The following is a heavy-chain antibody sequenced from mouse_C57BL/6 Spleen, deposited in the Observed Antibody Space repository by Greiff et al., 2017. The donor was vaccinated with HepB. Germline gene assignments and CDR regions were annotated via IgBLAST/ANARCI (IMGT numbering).Heavy chain of an antibody. CDR1: GYTFTSYW. J-gene: IGHJ2*01. Sequence: VQLQQPGAELVRPGTSVKLSCKASGYTFTSYWMHWVKQRPIQGLEWIGNIDPSDSETHYNQKFKDKATLTVDKSSSTAYMQLSSLTSEDSAVYYCARRETYYFDYWGQGTTLTVSS. CDR3: ARRETYYFDY. V-gene: IGHV1-52*01. CDR2: IDPSDSET.